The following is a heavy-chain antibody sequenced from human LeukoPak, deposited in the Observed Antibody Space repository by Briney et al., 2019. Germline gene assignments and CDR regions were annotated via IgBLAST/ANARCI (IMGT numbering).Heavy chain of an antibody. J-gene: IGHJ3*02. V-gene: IGHV3-21*01. D-gene: IGHD1-26*01. CDR1: GFTFSSYS. Sequence: GGSLRLSCSASGFTFSSYSMNWVRQAPGKGLEWVSSISSSSSYIYSADSVKGRFTISRANAKNSLYLQMNILRAGAPAVYDCARVMGVQTLNDAFDIWGQGTMVTVSS. CDR2: ISSSSSYI. CDR3: ARVMGVQTLNDAFDI.